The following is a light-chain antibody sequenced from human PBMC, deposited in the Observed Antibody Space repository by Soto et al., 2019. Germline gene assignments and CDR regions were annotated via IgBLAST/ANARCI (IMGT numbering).Light chain of an antibody. CDR3: CSFAGLDIYV. J-gene: IGLJ1*01. CDR2: DVT. V-gene: IGLV2-11*01. CDR1: SSDVGGYNY. Sequence: QSVLTQPRSVSGSPGQSVTISCTGTSSDVGGYNYVSWYQQHPGKAPKLLIYDVTKRPSGVPDRFSGSKSGNTASLTISGLQADDEADYSCCSFAGLDIYVFGGGTKVTVL.